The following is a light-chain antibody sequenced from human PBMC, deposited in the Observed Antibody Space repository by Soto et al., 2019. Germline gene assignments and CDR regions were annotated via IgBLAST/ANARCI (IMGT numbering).Light chain of an antibody. J-gene: IGLJ2*01. CDR2: DVS. Sequence: QSVLTQPASVSGSPGQSITISCTGTSSDVGGYNYVSWYQQHPGKAPKLMIYDVSNRPSGVSNRFSGSKSGNTASLTISGLQAEDEADYYCSSYTSSSRGMVFGGGTKVTVL. CDR1: SSDVGGYNY. V-gene: IGLV2-14*01. CDR3: SSYTSSSRGMV.